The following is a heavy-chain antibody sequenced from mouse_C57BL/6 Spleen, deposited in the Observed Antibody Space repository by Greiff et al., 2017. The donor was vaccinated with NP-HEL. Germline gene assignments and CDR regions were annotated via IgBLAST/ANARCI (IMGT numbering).Heavy chain of an antibody. CDR3: ARRDYTGAMDY. V-gene: IGHV5-15*04. D-gene: IGHD2-12*01. J-gene: IGHJ4*01. CDR2: ISNLAYSI. Sequence: EVKLEESGGGLVQPGGSLKLSCAASGFTFSDYGMAWVRQAPRKGPEWVAFISNLAYSIYYADTVTGRFTITRENAKNTLYLDRSSLRSEDTGMYYCARRDYTGAMDYWGQGTSVTVSS. CDR1: GFTFSDYG.